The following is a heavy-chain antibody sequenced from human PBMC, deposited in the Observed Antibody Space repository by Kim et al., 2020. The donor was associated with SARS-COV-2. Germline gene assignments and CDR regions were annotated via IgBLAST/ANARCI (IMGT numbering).Heavy chain of an antibody. J-gene: IGHJ4*02. D-gene: IGHD3-22*01. V-gene: IGHV2-5*02. CDR2: IYWDDDE. CDR3: AHEAYHDSRGAYYEDY. Sequence: SGPTLVNPTQTLTLTCTFSGFSLNTRGVGVGWSRQPPEKALEGLALIYWDDDEHYSQSLKSRLTITKDTSKNQVVLTVTNVDPLDTATSYCAHEAYHDSRGAYYEDYWRQGTVVIVSS. CDR1: GFSLNTRGVG.